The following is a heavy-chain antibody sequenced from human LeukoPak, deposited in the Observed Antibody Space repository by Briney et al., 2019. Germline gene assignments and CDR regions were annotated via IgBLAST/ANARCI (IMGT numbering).Heavy chain of an antibody. Sequence: ASVKVSCKASGYTFTSYYMHWVRQAPGQGLEWMGIINPSGGSTSYAQKFQGRVTMTRDTSTSTVYMELSSLRSEDTAVYYCARVAPWSGYYTGHFDYWGQGTLVTVSS. D-gene: IGHD3-3*01. CDR3: ARVAPWSGYYTGHFDY. J-gene: IGHJ4*02. CDR2: INPSGGST. CDR1: GYTFTSYY. V-gene: IGHV1-46*01.